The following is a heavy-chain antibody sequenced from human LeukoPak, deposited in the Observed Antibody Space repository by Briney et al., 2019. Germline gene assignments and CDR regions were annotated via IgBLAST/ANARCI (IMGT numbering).Heavy chain of an antibody. CDR2: INSDGSST. V-gene: IGHV3-74*01. Sequence: PGGSLRLSCAASGFTFSSYWMHWVRQAPGKGLVWVSRINSDGSSTSYADSVKGRFTISRDNAKNTLYLQMNSLRAEDTAVYYCARDSYDFWSGCQFDYWGQGTLVTVSS. D-gene: IGHD3-3*01. CDR3: ARDSYDFWSGCQFDY. CDR1: GFTFSSYW. J-gene: IGHJ4*02.